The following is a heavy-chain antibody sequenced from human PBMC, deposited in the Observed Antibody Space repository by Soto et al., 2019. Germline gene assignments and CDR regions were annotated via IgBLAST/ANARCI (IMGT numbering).Heavy chain of an antibody. D-gene: IGHD6-19*01. J-gene: IGHJ6*02. V-gene: IGHV4-61*08. CDR1: GASVSTEGYY. CDR3: ARLRRLAAVANYYYHIMDV. Sequence: QVQLQESGPGLVKPSETLSLTCTVSGASVSTEGYYWSWIRQPPGKGLEWIGYVHHSGITNYNPSLMSRVATSVDTSKNTVSLRLYSVTTADPGVYYCARLRRLAAVANYYYHIMDVWGQGTTVTVSS. CDR2: VHHSGIT.